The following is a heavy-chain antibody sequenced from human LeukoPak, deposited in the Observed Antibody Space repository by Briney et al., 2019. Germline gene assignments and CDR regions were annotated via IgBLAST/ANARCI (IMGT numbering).Heavy chain of an antibody. D-gene: IGHD6-19*01. Sequence: KPSQTLSLTCAVSGGSISSGGYSWSWIRQPPGKGLEWIGYIYHSGGTYYNPPLKSRVTISVDTSKNQFSLKLSSVTAADTAVYYCARDSSGWLNFDYWGQGTLVTVSS. CDR3: ARDSSGWLNFDY. V-gene: IGHV4-30-2*05. J-gene: IGHJ4*02. CDR1: GGSISSGGYS. CDR2: IYHSGGT.